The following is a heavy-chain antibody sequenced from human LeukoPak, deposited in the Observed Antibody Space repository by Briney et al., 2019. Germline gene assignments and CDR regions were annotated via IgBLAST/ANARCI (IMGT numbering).Heavy chain of an antibody. Sequence: PSETLSLTCTVSGGSIRSGTDYWSWIRQPAGKGLEWIGRIYMSGSTDYNPSFKSRVTMSVDTSKNQVSLKLRSVTAADTAVYYCAREPVYGGYVGFSDYWGQGTLVTVSS. CDR1: GGSIRSGTDY. V-gene: IGHV4-61*02. D-gene: IGHD5-12*01. J-gene: IGHJ4*02. CDR3: AREPVYGGYVGFSDY. CDR2: IYMSGST.